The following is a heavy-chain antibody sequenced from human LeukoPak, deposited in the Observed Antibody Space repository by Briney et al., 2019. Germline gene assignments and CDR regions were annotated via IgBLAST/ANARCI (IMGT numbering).Heavy chain of an antibody. J-gene: IGHJ6*02. V-gene: IGHV1-2*02. CDR3: ARDMYIVVVPAASGYYYGMDV. Sequence: ASVKVSCKASGYTFTGYYMHWVRQAPGQGLEWMGWINPNSGGTNYAQKFQGRVTMTRDTSISTAYMELSRLRSDDTAAYYCARDMYIVVVPAASGYYYGMDVWGQGTTVTVSS. D-gene: IGHD2-2*01. CDR2: INPNSGGT. CDR1: GYTFTGYY.